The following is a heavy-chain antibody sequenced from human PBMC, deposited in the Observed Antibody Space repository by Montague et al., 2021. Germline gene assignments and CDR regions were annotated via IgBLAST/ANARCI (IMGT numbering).Heavy chain of an antibody. CDR2: INGDGSEK. Sequence: SLRLSCAASGITFDYYWVSWVRQAPGKGLEWVANINGDGSEKNYVDSVRGRFSISRDNTKNSLYLQMNSLRVEDTAVYYCARDRAAAGSWGHGTLVIVSS. CDR1: GITFDYYW. V-gene: IGHV3-7*01. D-gene: IGHD6-13*01. J-gene: IGHJ5*01. CDR3: ARDRAAAGS.